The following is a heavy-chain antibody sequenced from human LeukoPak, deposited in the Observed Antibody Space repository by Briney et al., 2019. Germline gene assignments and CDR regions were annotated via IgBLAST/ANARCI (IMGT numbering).Heavy chain of an antibody. D-gene: IGHD2-15*01. J-gene: IGHJ5*02. CDR1: GFTFSNYW. CDR2: IKQDETKT. CDR3: AREASLYCSGNDCYWAFDR. Sequence: PGGSLRLSCVASGFTFSNYWMSWVRQAPGKGLEWVANIKQDETKTYYVDSVKDRVTISRDNARNSLSLQMNSLRAEDTAMYYCAREASLYCSGNDCYWAFDRWGQGTRVTVSS. V-gene: IGHV3-7*01.